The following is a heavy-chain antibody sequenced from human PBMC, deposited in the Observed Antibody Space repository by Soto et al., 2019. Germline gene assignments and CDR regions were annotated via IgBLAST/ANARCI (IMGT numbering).Heavy chain of an antibody. D-gene: IGHD1-7*01. Sequence: LRLSCAASGFTFSNAWMNWVRQAPGKGLEWVGRIKTKSDGATTDYAAPVKGRFTVSRDDSRNTLHLQMNSLKAEDTAVYYCTALTGTTMALDYWGQGTLVTVSS. CDR1: GFTFSNAW. CDR2: IKTKSDGATT. CDR3: TALTGTTMALDY. V-gene: IGHV3-15*01. J-gene: IGHJ4*02.